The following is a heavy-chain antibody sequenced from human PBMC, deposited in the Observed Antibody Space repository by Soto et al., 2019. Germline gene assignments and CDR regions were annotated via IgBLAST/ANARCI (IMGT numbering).Heavy chain of an antibody. CDR1: GGSISSYY. D-gene: IGHD1-1*01. CDR2: IYYTGST. J-gene: IGHJ5*02. CDR3: ARRVQCDPTVGQDKRCTP. Sequence: PSETLSLTCTVSGGSISSYYWNWIRQPPGKGLEWIGYIYYTGSTNYNPSLKSRVTISVDTPKNQFSLKLSSVTAADTAVYYCARRVQCDPTVGQDKRCTPWAQRTLVRVSS. V-gene: IGHV4-59*08.